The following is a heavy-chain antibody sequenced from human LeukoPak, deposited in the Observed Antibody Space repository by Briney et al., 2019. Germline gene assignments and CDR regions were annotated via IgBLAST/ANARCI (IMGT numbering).Heavy chain of an antibody. CDR1: GFTFSSYG. CDR3: AKDRPASHGSGSFGDY. Sequence: PGGSLRLSCSASGFTFSSYGMSWVRQAPGKGVGLGSAISGSWTGTFYPDSVKGRFTISRDNSKSTNYLQMNSLRAEDTAVYYCAKDRPASHGSGSFGDYWGQGTLVTVST. D-gene: IGHD3-10*01. J-gene: IGHJ4*02. V-gene: IGHV3-23*01. CDR2: ISGSWTGT.